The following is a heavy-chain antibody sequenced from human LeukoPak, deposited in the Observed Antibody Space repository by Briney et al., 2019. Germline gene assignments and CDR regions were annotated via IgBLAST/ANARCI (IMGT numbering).Heavy chain of an antibody. Sequence: SETLSLTCSVSDGSIRTYYWSWIRQSPGQGLEWIANIYYRGDINHNPSLKSRVIISIDTSKNQFSLKVTSLTAADTAVYYCATNKDWAEADWGQGTLVIVSS. J-gene: IGHJ4*02. CDR2: IYYRGDI. D-gene: IGHD3/OR15-3a*01. V-gene: IGHV4-59*03. CDR3: ATNKDWAEAD. CDR1: DGSIRTYY.